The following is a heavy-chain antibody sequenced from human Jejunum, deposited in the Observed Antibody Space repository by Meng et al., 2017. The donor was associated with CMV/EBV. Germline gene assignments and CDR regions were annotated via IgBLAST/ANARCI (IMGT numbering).Heavy chain of an antibody. CDR3: ARDQVAGTLLGKFDY. CDR1: GGSISSSYHH. J-gene: IGHJ4*02. D-gene: IGHD3-10*01. CDR2: IYKSGST. V-gene: IGHV4-39*07. Sequence: LPPQESGPGLVKPSETLSLTCTVSGGSISSSYHHWGWIRQSPGKGLEWIGSIYKSGSTTYNPSLKSRVTMSVDTSKNQFSLKMTSVTAADTAVYYCARDQVAGTLLGKFDYWGQGTLVTVSS.